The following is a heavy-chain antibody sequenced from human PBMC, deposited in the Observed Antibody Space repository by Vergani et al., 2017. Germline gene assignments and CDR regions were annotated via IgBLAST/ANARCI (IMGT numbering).Heavy chain of an antibody. D-gene: IGHD2-2*01. V-gene: IGHV3-48*03. CDR1: GFTFSSYE. CDR2: ISSSGSTI. CDR3: ARDRPYSNQLLPGYYMDV. J-gene: IGHJ6*03. Sequence: EVQLVESGGGLVQPGGSLRLSCAASGFTFSSYEMNWVRQAPGKGLEWVSYISSSGSTIYYADSVKGRFTISRDNAKNSLYLQMNSLRAEDTAVYYCARDRPYSNQLLPGYYMDVWGKGTTVTVSS.